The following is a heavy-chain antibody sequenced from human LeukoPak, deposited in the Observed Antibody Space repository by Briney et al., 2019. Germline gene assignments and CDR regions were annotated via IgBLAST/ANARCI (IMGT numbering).Heavy chain of an antibody. Sequence: SVKVSCKASGGTFSSYAISWVRQAPGQGLEWMGRIIPILGIANYAQKFQGRVTITADKSTSTAYMELSSLRSEDTAVYYCARSPPPGYCTNGVCYTGWFDPWGQGTLVTVSS. CDR1: GGTFSSYA. D-gene: IGHD2-8*01. CDR2: IIPILGIA. CDR3: ARSPPPGYCTNGVCYTGWFDP. V-gene: IGHV1-69*04. J-gene: IGHJ5*02.